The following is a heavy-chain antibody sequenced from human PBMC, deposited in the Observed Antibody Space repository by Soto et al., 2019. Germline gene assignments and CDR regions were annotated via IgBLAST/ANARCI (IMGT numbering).Heavy chain of an antibody. CDR1: GFTFSSYA. D-gene: IGHD6-19*01. V-gene: IGHV3-23*01. CDR2: ISGSGGST. CDR3: ASRSSGWYIDY. J-gene: IGHJ4*02. Sequence: EVQLLESGGGLVQPGGSLRLSCAASGFTFSSYAMSWVRQAPGKGLEWVSVISGSGGSTYYADSVKGRFTISRDNSKNTLYLQMNRLRAEDTAVYYCASRSSGWYIDYWGQGTLVTVSS.